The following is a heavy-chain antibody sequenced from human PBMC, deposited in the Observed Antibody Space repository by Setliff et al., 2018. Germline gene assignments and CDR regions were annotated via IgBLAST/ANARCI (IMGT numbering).Heavy chain of an antibody. D-gene: IGHD6-13*01. CDR1: GGSISSSSYY. CDR3: ARQQQLVIGSAAYYYYGMDV. CDR2: IYYSGST. Sequence: SETLSLTCTVSGGSISSSSYYWGWIRQPPGEGLEWIGIIYYSGSTYYNPSLKSRVTISVDTSKNQFSLKLSSVTAADTAVYYCARQQQLVIGSAAYYYYGMDVWGQGTTVTVSS. V-gene: IGHV4-39*07. J-gene: IGHJ6*02.